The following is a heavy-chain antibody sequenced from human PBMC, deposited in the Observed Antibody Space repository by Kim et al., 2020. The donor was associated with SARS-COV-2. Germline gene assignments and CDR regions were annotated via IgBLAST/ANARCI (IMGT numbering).Heavy chain of an antibody. D-gene: IGHD2-2*01. CDR3: TRSTSTCNYYYPCGMDV. CDR1: GFTFSNFG. CDR2: IKPDGSEG. V-gene: IGHV3-7*01. Sequence: GGSLRLSCGASGFTFSNFGMSWVRQAPGKGLEWVANIKPDGSEGHYLDSVRGRFTISRDNAKNSLFLQMNTLRDGDTAVYHCTRSTSTCNYYYPCGMDVWGQGTTVAVSS. J-gene: IGHJ6*02.